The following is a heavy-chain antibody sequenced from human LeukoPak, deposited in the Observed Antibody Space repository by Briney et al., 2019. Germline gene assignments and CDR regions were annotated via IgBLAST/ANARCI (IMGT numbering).Heavy chain of an antibody. V-gene: IGHV3-23*01. CDR2: ISGSGGST. J-gene: IGHJ4*02. D-gene: IGHD3-22*01. CDR3: AGTTMIVVVSTSDY. CDR1: GFTFSSYA. Sequence: GGSLRLSCAASGFTFSSYAMSWVRQAPGKGLEWVSAISGSGGSTYYADSVKGRFTISRDNSKNTLYLQMNSLRAEDTAVYYCAGTTMIVVVSTSDYWGQGTLVTVSS.